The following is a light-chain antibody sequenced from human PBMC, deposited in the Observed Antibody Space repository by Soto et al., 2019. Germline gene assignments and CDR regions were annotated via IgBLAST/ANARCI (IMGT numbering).Light chain of an antibody. CDR1: SSDVGVYIY. CDR2: EVN. CDR3: SSYTSGSTPLV. J-gene: IGLJ1*01. V-gene: IGLV2-14*01. Sequence: QSALTQPASVSGSPGQSITISCTGTSSDVGVYIYVSWYQHYPGKAPELMIYEVNNRPSGVSNRFAGSKSGNTASLTISGLQAGDEADYYCSSYTSGSTPLVFGTGTKVTVL.